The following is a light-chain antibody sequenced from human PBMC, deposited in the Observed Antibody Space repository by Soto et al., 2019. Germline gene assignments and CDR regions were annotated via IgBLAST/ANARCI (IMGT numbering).Light chain of an antibody. Sequence: QSVLTQPPSVSGDPGQRVTIPCTGGSSNFGAGYDVHWYQQLPGTAPKLLIYASTNRPSGVPDRFSGSKSGTSASLAIFELQAEDEADYYCQSYDTSLRAVVFGGGTKVTVL. V-gene: IGLV1-40*01. CDR2: AST. CDR1: SSNFGAGYD. CDR3: QSYDTSLRAVV. J-gene: IGLJ2*01.